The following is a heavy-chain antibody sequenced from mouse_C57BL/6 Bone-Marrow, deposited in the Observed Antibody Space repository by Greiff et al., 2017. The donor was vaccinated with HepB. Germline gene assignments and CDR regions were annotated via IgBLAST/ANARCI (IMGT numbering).Heavy chain of an antibody. D-gene: IGHD1-1*01. CDR2: IWSDGST. CDR3: ARQNYGSFYAMDY. V-gene: IGHV2-6-1*01. CDR1: GFSLTSYG. Sequence: VKLVESGPGLVAPSQSLSITCTVSGFSLTSYGVHWVRQPPGKGLEWLGVIWSDGSTTYNSALKSRLSISKDNSKSQVFLKMNSLQTDDTAMYYCARQNYGSFYAMDYWGQGTSVTVSS. J-gene: IGHJ4*01.